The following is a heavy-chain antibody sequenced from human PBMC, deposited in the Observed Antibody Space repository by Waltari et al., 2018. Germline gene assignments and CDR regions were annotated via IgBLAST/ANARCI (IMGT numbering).Heavy chain of an antibody. J-gene: IGHJ6*02. CDR2: IGYDGSKK. CDR3: ARERGYYGSGTYYYYGMDV. V-gene: IGHV3-33*01. CDR1: GFTFSSYG. D-gene: IGHD3-10*01. Sequence: QVQLVESGGGVVQPGRSLRLSCAASGFTFSSYGMHWVRQAPGKGLEWVGVIGYDGSKKYYADSVKGRFTISRDNSKNTLYLQMNRLRAEDTAVYYCARERGYYGSGTYYYYGMDVWGQGTTVTVSS.